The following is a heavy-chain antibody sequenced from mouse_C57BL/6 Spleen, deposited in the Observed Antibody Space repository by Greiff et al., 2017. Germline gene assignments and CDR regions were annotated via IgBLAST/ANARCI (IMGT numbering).Heavy chain of an antibody. CDR1: GFTFSDYG. CDR3: ARPTTAQATGYYCNY. V-gene: IGHV5-17*01. D-gene: IGHD3-2*02. Sequence: EVKLQESGGGLVKPGGSLKLSCAASGFTFSDYGMHWVRQAPEQGLEWVAYISSGSSTIYYAATVKGRFTISRDNAKNTLFLQMTSLRSEDTAMYYCARPTTAQATGYYCNYWGQGTTLTVSS. J-gene: IGHJ2*01. CDR2: ISSGSSTI.